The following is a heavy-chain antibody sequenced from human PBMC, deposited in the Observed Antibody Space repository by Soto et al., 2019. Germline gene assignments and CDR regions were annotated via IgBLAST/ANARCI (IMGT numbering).Heavy chain of an antibody. CDR3: ARRAIAVDY. Sequence: GGSLRLSCAASGFTFSSYAMHWVRQAPGKGLEWVSVISYNGSIKYYADSVKGRFTISRDNSKNTLYLQMNSLSAEDTAVYYCARRAIAVDYWGQGTLVTVSS. CDR2: ISYNGSIK. D-gene: IGHD6-19*01. J-gene: IGHJ4*02. CDR1: GFTFSSYA. V-gene: IGHV3-30-3*01.